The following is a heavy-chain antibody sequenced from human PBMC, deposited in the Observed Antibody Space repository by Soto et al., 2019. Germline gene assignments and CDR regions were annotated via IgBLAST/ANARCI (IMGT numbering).Heavy chain of an antibody. J-gene: IGHJ5*01. CDR1: GFTFRTFT. D-gene: IGHD3-9*01. CDR3: AEDRDPDDIWTFDS. CDR2: IIGGDGDK. V-gene: IGHV3-23*01. Sequence: AHGGQLVQPGESLRLSCAASGFTFRTFTMNWVRQAPGKGLEWVSGIIGGDGDKFYSDSVKGRFTISRDNSKDMLFLEMSSLRVDDTAVYYCAEDRDPDDIWTFDSWGQGTLVTVSS.